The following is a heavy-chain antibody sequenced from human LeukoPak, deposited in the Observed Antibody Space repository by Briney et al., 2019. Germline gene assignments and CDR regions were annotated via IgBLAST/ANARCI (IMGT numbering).Heavy chain of an antibody. CDR1: TGSISTYY. D-gene: IGHD5-18*01. CDR3: ARDRGYSYGYRFDP. V-gene: IGHV4-59*01. J-gene: IGHJ5*02. CDR2: IYYSGST. Sequence: SETLSLTCSVSTGSISTYYWSWIRQPPGKGLEWIGYIYYSGSTNYNPSLKSRVTISVDTSKNQFSLKLSSVTAADTAVYYCARDRGYSYGYRFDPWGQGTLVTVSS.